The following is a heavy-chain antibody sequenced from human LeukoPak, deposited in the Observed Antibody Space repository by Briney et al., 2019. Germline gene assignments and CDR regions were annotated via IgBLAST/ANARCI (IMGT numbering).Heavy chain of an antibody. CDR2: IYYSGST. D-gene: IGHD6-19*01. V-gene: IGHV4-31*03. J-gene: IGHJ4*02. CDR1: GGSISSGGYY. CDR3: TRGSGWYNY. Sequence: SETLSLTCTVSGGSISSGGYYWGWVRQHPGKGLEWIGYIYYSGSTSYNPSLKSRGTISVDTSKNQFSLKLSSVTAADTAVYYCTRGSGWYNYWGQGTLVTVSS.